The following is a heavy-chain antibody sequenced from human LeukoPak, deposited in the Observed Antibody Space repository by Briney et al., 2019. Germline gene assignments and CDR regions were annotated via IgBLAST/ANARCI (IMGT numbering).Heavy chain of an antibody. CDR1: GFTFSPYA. CDR2: ISGSGGNT. V-gene: IGHV3-23*01. J-gene: IGHJ4*02. D-gene: IGHD3-10*01. Sequence: GGSLRLSCAASGFTFSPYAMSWVRQAPGKGLEWVSAISGSGGNTYYSDSVKGRFTISRDNSRNTLYLQMNSLRAEDTAIYYCAKGPMGRGFDYWGQGTLVTVSS. CDR3: AKGPMGRGFDY.